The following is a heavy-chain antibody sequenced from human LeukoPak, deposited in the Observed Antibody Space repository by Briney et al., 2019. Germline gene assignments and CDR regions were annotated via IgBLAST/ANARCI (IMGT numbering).Heavy chain of an antibody. CDR3: AKDGIYKVAY. Sequence: GGSLRLSCAASGFTFSASAMSWVRQAPGKGLEWVSGTLGSGGSTYYADSVKGRFTISRDNSKNTLYLQMNSLRAEDTAVYYCAKDGIYKVAYWGQGTLVTVSS. V-gene: IGHV3-23*01. D-gene: IGHD1-14*01. CDR1: GFTFSASA. J-gene: IGHJ4*02. CDR2: TLGSGGST.